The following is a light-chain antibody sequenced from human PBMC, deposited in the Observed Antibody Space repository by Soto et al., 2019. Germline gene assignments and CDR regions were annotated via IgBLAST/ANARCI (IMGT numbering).Light chain of an antibody. J-gene: IGKJ5*01. V-gene: IGKV3-20*01. CDR1: QSVSSSTY. CDR2: GAS. CDR3: QQYGSSPIT. Sequence: EIVLTQSPGTLSLSPGERATLSCRDSQSVSSSTYLAWYQQKPGQAPRLLIFGASSRATGIPNRFSGSGSGTDFTLTISRLEPEDFAVYYCQQYGSSPITFGQGTRLEIK.